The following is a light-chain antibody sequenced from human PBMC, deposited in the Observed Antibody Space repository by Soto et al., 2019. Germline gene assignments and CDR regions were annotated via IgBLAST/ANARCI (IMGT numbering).Light chain of an antibody. CDR1: QSISSY. CDR3: QQSYSTPRT. V-gene: IGKV1-39*01. J-gene: IGKJ1*01. Sequence: DIPMTQSPSSLSASVGDRVTITCRASQSISSYLNWYQQKPGKAPKLLIYAASSLQSGVPSRFSRSGSVTDFTLTISSLQPEDFATYYCQQSYSTPRTFGQGTKVEIK. CDR2: AAS.